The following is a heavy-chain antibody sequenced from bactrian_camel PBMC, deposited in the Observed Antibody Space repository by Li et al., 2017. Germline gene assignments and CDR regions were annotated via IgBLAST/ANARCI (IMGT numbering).Heavy chain of an antibody. J-gene: IGHJ4*01. CDR3: TREDPGAGRAD. CDR2: IDRDDTT. D-gene: IGHD6*01. Sequence: HVQLVESGGGSVQSGGSLRLSCAVSGYTYSSYCMGWFRQAPGKGREGVAAIDRDDTTRYADSVKGRFTISRDDAKNALYLQLNSLKTEDTAMYYCTREDPGAGRADWGQGTQVTVS. V-gene: IGHV3S1*01. CDR1: GYTYSSYC.